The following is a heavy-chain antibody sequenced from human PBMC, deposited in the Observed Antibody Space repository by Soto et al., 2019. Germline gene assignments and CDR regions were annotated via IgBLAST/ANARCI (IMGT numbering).Heavy chain of an antibody. D-gene: IGHD3-22*01. CDR3: SRSYYYDSSGYYYDI. V-gene: IGHV1-18*04. CDR2: ISAYNGNT. Sequence: GSVKVSCKASGYTFTSYGISWVRQAPGQGLEWMGWISAYNGNTNYAQKLQGRVTMTTDTSTITAYMELRSLRSDDTAVYYCSRSYYYDSSGYYYDIWGQGTMVTVSS. J-gene: IGHJ3*02. CDR1: GYTFTSYG.